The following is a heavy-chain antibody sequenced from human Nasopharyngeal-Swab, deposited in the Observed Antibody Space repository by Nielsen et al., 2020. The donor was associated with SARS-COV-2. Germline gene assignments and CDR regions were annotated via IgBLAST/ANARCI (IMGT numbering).Heavy chain of an antibody. V-gene: IGHV4-39*01. Sequence: SETLSLTCTVSGGSISSYKYYWGWIRQPPGKGLEWIGSIFYSGSTYYNPSLKSRVTVSVDTSKNQFSLKLSSVTAADTAVYYCARAVEMAAILDYWGQGTLVTVSS. J-gene: IGHJ4*02. D-gene: IGHD5-24*01. CDR3: ARAVEMAAILDY. CDR2: IFYSGST. CDR1: GGSISSYKYY.